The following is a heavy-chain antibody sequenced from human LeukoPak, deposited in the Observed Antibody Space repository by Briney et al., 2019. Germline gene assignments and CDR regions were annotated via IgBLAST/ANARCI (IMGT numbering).Heavy chain of an antibody. D-gene: IGHD2-15*01. CDR1: GFTFSSYA. CDR2: ISGSGGST. J-gene: IGHJ5*02. V-gene: IGHV3-23*01. Sequence: GGSLRLSCAASGFTFSSYAMSWVRQAPGKGLEWVSAISGSGGSTYYADSVKGRFTISRDNSKNTLYLQMNSLRAEDTAVHYCARVVVAATCWFDPWGQGTLVTVSS. CDR3: ARVVVAATCWFDP.